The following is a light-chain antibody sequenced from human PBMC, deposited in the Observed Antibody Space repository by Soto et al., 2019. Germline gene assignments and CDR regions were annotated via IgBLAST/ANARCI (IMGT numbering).Light chain of an antibody. J-gene: IGLJ1*01. CDR1: SSDVGGYNS. Sequence: HSALTQPAXVSGSPGQSITISCTGTSSDVGGYNSVSWYRQDPGKAPKLIIYDVTYRPSGVSNRVSYSKSGNTASLTISGLQSQDEADYHCSSFTSSIPYVFGTGTKVTVL. V-gene: IGLV2-14*01. CDR2: DVT. CDR3: SSFTSSIPYV.